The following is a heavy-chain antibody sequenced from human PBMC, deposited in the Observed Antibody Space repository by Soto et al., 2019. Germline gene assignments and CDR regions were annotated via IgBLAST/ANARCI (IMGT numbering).Heavy chain of an antibody. CDR1: GFSLSTSGVV. Sequence: SGPTLVNPTQTLTLTCTFSGFSLSTSGVVVGWIRQPPGKALELLALIYWNDDKRYSPSLKSRLTITKDTSKHQVVLTMTNMNPVDTATYYCEHKTGSGYDPAFDYWGQGTLVTVS. V-gene: IGHV2-5*01. D-gene: IGHD5-12*01. CDR2: IYWNDDK. CDR3: EHKTGSGYDPAFDY. J-gene: IGHJ4*02.